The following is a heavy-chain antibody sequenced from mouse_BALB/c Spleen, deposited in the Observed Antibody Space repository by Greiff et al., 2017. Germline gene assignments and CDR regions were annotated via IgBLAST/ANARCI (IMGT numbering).Heavy chain of an antibody. CDR2: IWAGGST. Sequence: VQGVESGPGLVAPSQSLSITCTVSGFSLTSYGVHWVRQPPGKGLEWLGVIWAGGSTNYNSALMSRLSISKDNSKSQVFLKMNSLQTDDTAMYYCARDWDGDWYFDVWGAGTTVTVSS. J-gene: IGHJ1*01. V-gene: IGHV2-9*02. D-gene: IGHD4-1*01. CDR3: ARDWDGDWYFDV. CDR1: GFSLTSYG.